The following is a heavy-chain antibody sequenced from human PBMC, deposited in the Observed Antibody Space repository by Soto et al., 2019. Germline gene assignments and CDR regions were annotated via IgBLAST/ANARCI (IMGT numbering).Heavy chain of an antibody. CDR2: IAASGATT. D-gene: IGHD6-19*01. J-gene: IGHJ4*02. CDR1: RFTFSNYA. Sequence: GGSLRLSCAASRFTFSNYAMSWVRQAPGKGLEWVSAIAASGATTYYADSVKGRLTVSRDNSKNTLYLQMNSLRAEDTAVYYCAKDRGGSGWRFDYWGQGTLVTVSS. CDR3: AKDRGGSGWRFDY. V-gene: IGHV3-23*01.